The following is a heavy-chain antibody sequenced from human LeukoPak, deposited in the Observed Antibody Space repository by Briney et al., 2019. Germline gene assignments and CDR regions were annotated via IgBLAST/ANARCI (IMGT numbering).Heavy chain of an antibody. CDR1: GYTFTSYY. Sequence: ASVKVSCKASGYTFTSYYMHWVRQAPGQGLEWMGIINPSGGSTSYAKKFQGRVTMTRDTSTSTVYMELSSLRSEDTVVYYCARVSQWLPLFDYWGQGTLVTVSS. CDR3: ARVSQWLPLFDY. V-gene: IGHV1-46*01. J-gene: IGHJ4*02. CDR2: INPSGGST. D-gene: IGHD6-19*01.